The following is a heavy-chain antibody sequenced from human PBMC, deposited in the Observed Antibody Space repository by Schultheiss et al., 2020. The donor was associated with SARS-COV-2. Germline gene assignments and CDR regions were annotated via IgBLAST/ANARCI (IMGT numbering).Heavy chain of an antibody. CDR3: ARHDYGDYVDY. D-gene: IGHD4-17*01. Sequence: GGSLRLSCAASGFTFSSYSMNWVRQAPGKGLEWVSYISSSSSTIYYADSVKGRFTISRDNAKNSLYLQMNSLRAEDTAVYYSARHDYGDYVDYWGQGTLVTVSS. CDR1: GFTFSSYS. J-gene: IGHJ4*02. V-gene: IGHV3-48*01. CDR2: ISSSSSTI.